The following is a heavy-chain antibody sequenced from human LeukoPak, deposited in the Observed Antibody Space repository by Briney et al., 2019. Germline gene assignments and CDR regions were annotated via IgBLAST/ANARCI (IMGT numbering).Heavy chain of an antibody. CDR1: GYSFTTYW. J-gene: IGHJ5*02. CDR2: AHPGDSDT. CDR3: ATSHSGWAYDP. Sequence: GESLKISCKASGYSFTTYWIGWVRQMPGKGLEWMGIAHPGDSDTLYSPSFQGQVSISAAKSIRTAYLQWSSLKASDTAMYYCATSHSGWAYDPWGQGTLVTVSS. V-gene: IGHV5-51*01. D-gene: IGHD6-19*01.